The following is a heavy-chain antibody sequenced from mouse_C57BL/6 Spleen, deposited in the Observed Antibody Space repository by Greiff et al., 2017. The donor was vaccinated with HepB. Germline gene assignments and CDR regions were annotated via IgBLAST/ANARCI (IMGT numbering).Heavy chain of an antibody. CDR3: ARESPTRGDYAMDY. D-gene: IGHD3-1*01. Sequence: QVQLKESGPELVKPGASVKISCKASGYAFSSSWMNWVKQRPGKGLEWIGRIYPGDGDTNYNGKFKGKATLTADKSSSTAYMQLSSLTSEDSAVYFCARESPTRGDYAMDYWGQGTSVTVSS. J-gene: IGHJ4*01. V-gene: IGHV1-82*01. CDR1: GYAFSSSW. CDR2: IYPGDGDT.